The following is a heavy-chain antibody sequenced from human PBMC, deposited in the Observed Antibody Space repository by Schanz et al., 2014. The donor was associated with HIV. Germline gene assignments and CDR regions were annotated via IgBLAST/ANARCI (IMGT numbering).Heavy chain of an antibody. D-gene: IGHD1-20*01. J-gene: IGHJ6*02. Sequence: EVQLVESGGGLVQPGGSLRLSCAASGLTLSSYGMSWVRQAPGKGLEWVSSISGGSGSTFYADSVKGRFTISRVNSKNTLYLQMNSLRAEDTAIYYCAKTSITLGMDVWGQGTTVTVSS. CDR2: ISGGSGST. CDR3: AKTSITLGMDV. V-gene: IGHV3-23*04. CDR1: GLTLSSYG.